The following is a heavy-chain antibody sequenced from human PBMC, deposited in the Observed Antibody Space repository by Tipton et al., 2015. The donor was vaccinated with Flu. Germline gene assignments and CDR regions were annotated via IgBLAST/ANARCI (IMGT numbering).Heavy chain of an antibody. CDR2: IYYSGST. J-gene: IGHJ4*02. V-gene: IGHV4-39*07. CDR3: SRGNIWGSYRSLPWD. CDR1: GGSISSRSYY. D-gene: IGHD3-16*02. Sequence: TLSPTCTVSGGSISSRSYYWGGIRQPPGTGLARIGSIYYSGSTYYNPSLKSRVTISVDTSKKQFSLKLSSVTAADTAVYYCSRGNIWGSYRSLPWDWGQGTLVTVSS.